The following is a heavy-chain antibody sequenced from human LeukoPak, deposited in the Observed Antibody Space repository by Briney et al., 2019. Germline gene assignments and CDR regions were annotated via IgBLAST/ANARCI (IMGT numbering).Heavy chain of an antibody. CDR1: GFIFKNYA. Sequence: GGSLRLSCAASGFIFKNYAMNWVRQAPGKGLEWVSAITSSGGSTYYADSVKGRFTISRDNSKNTLYLQMNSLRAEDTAVYYCAKRGLSVNGYDYWGQGTAVTVSS. CDR3: AKRGLSVNGYDY. CDR2: ITSSGGST. J-gene: IGHJ4*02. D-gene: IGHD2-8*01. V-gene: IGHV3-23*01.